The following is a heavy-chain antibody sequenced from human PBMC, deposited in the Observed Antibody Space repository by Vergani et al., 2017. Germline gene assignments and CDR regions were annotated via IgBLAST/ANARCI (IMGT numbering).Heavy chain of an antibody. CDR1: GGTFSSYA. J-gene: IGHJ3*02. Sequence: QVQLVQSGAEVKKPGSSVKVSCKASGGTFSSYAISWVRQAPGQGLEWMGGIVPIFGTANYAQKFQGRVTITADESTSTAYMELSSLGSEDTAVYYCAGAGGDYYDSSGTHPAAFDIWGQGTMVTVSS. V-gene: IGHV1-69*01. CDR2: IVPIFGTA. CDR3: AGAGGDYYDSSGTHPAAFDI. D-gene: IGHD3-22*01.